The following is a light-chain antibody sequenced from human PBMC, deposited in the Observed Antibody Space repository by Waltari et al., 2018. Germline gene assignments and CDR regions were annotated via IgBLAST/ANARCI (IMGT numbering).Light chain of an antibody. J-gene: IGKJ1*01. CDR3: QQYYTYPRT. CDR1: QGISSY. CDR2: AIS. V-gene: IGKV1-8*01. Sequence: AIRMTQSPSSLAASTGDRVNITCRASQGISSYLAWYQQKPGKAPKLLMYAISTMQSGVPSRFSGSGSGTDFTLTISCLQSEDFATYYCQQYYTYPRTFGQGTKVET.